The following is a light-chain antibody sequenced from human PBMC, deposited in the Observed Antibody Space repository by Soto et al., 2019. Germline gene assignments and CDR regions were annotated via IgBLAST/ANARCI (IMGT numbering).Light chain of an antibody. Sequence: EIVLTQSPATLSLSPGERATLSCRASQSVSRYLAWYQQKPGQAPRLLIYDAFNRATGIPARFSGSGSGTDFTLPISSLEPEDFAVYYCQQRTNWPLTFGGGTKVEIK. CDR1: QSVSRY. CDR2: DAF. CDR3: QQRTNWPLT. J-gene: IGKJ4*01. V-gene: IGKV3-11*01.